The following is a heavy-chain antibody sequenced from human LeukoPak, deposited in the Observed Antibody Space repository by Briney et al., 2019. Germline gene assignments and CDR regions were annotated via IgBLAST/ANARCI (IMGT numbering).Heavy chain of an antibody. CDR1: GYTFTGYY. D-gene: IGHD3-22*01. Sequence: ASVKLSCTASGYTFTGYYMHWERQAPGQGLEWMGWINPNSGGTNYAQKFQGRVTMTRDTSISTAYMALSRLRSDDTAVYYCAREKGYYYDSSGDYAMDYWGQGTLVTVSS. CDR2: INPNSGGT. J-gene: IGHJ4*02. CDR3: AREKGYYYDSSGDYAMDY. V-gene: IGHV1-2*02.